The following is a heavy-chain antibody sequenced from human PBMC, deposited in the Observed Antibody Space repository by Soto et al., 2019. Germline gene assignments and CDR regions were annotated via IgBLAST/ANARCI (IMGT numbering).Heavy chain of an antibody. CDR2: IYSDGTT. J-gene: IGHJ4*02. CDR3: AILSN. V-gene: IGHV3-53*01. CDR1: GFTVSSNY. D-gene: IGHD6-6*01. Sequence: GGSLRLSFADSGFTVSSNYMNWVRQAPGKGLEWLSIIYSDGTTYYADSVKGRFTISRDNFKNTLYLQINNLRAEDTAVYYCAILSNWGQGTMVNV.